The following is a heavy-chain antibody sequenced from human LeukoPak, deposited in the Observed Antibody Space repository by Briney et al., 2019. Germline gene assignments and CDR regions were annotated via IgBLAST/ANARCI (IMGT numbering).Heavy chain of an antibody. CDR2: IIPILGIA. D-gene: IGHD6-13*01. CDR3: ASFGGRSSSWPFDY. V-gene: IGHV1-69*04. Sequence: GSSVKVSCKASGYTFTSYAISWVRQAPGQGLEWMGRIIPILGIANYAQKFQGRVTITADKSTSTAYMELSSLRSEDTAVYYCASFGGRSSSWPFDYWGQGTLVTVSS. J-gene: IGHJ4*02. CDR1: GYTFTSYA.